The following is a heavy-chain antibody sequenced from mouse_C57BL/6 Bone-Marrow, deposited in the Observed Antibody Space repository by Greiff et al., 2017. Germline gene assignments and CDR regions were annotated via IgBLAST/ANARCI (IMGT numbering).Heavy chain of an antibody. J-gene: IGHJ3*01. Sequence: EVKLVESGGDLVKPGGSLKLSCAASGFTFSSYGMSWVRQTPDKRLEWVATISSGGSYTYYPDSVKGRFTISRDNAKNTLYLQMSSLKSEDTAMYYCARQMAPLVWFAYWGQGTLVTVSA. CDR2: ISSGGSYT. D-gene: IGHD2-10*02. CDR3: ARQMAPLVWFAY. CDR1: GFTFSSYG. V-gene: IGHV5-6*01.